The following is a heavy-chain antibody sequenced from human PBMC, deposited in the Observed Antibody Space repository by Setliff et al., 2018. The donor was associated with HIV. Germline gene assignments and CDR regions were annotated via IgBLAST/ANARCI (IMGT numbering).Heavy chain of an antibody. Sequence: ASVKVSCKASGYTFTGYYMHWVRQAPGQGLEWMGRINPNSGGTNYAQKSQGRVTMTRDTSISTAYMELSRLTSDDTAMYYCARETTVVMGDDVDNYHYSYMDVWGKGTTVTVSS. D-gene: IGHD4-17*01. CDR1: GYTFTGYY. V-gene: IGHV1-2*06. CDR2: INPNSGGT. CDR3: ARETTVVMGDDVDNYHYSYMDV. J-gene: IGHJ6*03.